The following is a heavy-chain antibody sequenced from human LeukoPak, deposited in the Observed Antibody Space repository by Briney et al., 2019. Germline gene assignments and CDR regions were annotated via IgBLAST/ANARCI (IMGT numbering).Heavy chain of an antibody. CDR3: AKDGEDIVVVAAAQGEYFQH. D-gene: IGHD2-15*01. CDR1: GFTFSSYA. V-gene: IGHV3-23*01. CDR2: ISGSGGST. Sequence: PGGSLRLSCAASGFTFSSYAMSWVRQAPGKGLEWVSAISGSGGSTYYADSVKGRFTISRDNSKNTLYLQMNSLRAEDTAVYYCAKDGEDIVVVAAAQGEYFQHWGQGTLVTVSS. J-gene: IGHJ1*01.